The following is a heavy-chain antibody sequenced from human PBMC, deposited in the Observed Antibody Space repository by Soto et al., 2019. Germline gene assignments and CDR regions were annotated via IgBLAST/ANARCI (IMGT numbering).Heavy chain of an antibody. D-gene: IGHD2-15*01. Sequence: QVQLVQSGAEVKKPGSSVKVSCKASGGTFSSYAISWVRQAPGQGLEWMGGIIPIFGTANYAQKFQGRVTMTADESTSTAYMELSSLRSEDTDVYYCARDEGYCSGGSCYGMDVWGQGTTVTVSS. CDR2: IIPIFGTA. J-gene: IGHJ6*02. CDR1: GGTFSSYA. CDR3: ARDEGYCSGGSCYGMDV. V-gene: IGHV1-69*01.